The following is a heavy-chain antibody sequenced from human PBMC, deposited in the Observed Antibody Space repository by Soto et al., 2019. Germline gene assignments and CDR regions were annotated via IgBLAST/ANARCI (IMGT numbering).Heavy chain of an antibody. Sequence: QVHLVQSGAEVKKPGASVKVSCKCSGYTFTSYGITWVRQAPGQGLEWMGWISAHNGNTDYAQKLQGRVTVTRDTSTSTDYMELRSLRSDDTAVYYCAGGRYGDYCGQGALVPVSS. CDR3: AGGRYGDY. CDR1: GYTFTSYG. D-gene: IGHD1-1*01. J-gene: IGHJ4*02. V-gene: IGHV1-18*01. CDR2: ISAHNGNT.